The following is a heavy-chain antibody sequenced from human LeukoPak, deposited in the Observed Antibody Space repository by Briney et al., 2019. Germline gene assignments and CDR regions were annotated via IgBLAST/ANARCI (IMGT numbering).Heavy chain of an antibody. CDR3: ARKKLNYYDSSGYYYGVFDI. Sequence: PSETLSLTCAVSGGSISSGGYSWSWIRQPPGKGLEWIGYIYHSGSTYYNPSLKSRVTISVDRSKNQFSLKLSSVTAADTAVYYCARKKLNYYDSSGYYYGVFDIGGKGKMVTVSS. V-gene: IGHV4-30-2*01. D-gene: IGHD3-22*01. CDR1: GGSISSGGYS. CDR2: IYHSGST. J-gene: IGHJ3*02.